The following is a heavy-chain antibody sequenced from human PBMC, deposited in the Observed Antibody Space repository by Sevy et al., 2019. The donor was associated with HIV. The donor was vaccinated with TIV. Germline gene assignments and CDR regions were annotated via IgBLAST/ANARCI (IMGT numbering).Heavy chain of an antibody. J-gene: IGHJ4*02. Sequence: SETLSLTCAVYGGSFSGDYWSWIRQPPGKGLEWIGEINHSGSTNYYPSLKSRVTISVDTSKNQFSLKLSSVTAADTAVYYCARASIAAPGAPFDYWGQGILVTVSS. CDR3: ARASIAAPGAPFDY. V-gene: IGHV4-34*01. CDR1: GGSFSGDY. D-gene: IGHD6-13*01. CDR2: INHSGST.